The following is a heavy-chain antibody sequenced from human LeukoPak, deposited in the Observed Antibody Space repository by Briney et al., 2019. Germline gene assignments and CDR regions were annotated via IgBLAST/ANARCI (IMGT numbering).Heavy chain of an antibody. D-gene: IGHD3-9*01. CDR3: ARGYFDWYNWLDP. Sequence: SVKVSCKASGGTFSSYAISWVRQAPGQGLEWMGGIIPIFGTANYAQKFQGRVTITADESTSTAYMELSSLRSEDTAVYYCARGYFDWYNWLDPWGQGTLVTVSS. J-gene: IGHJ5*02. CDR1: GGTFSSYA. V-gene: IGHV1-69*13. CDR2: IIPIFGTA.